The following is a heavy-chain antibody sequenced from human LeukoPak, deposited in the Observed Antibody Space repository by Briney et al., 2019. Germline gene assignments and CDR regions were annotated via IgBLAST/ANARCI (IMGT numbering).Heavy chain of an antibody. CDR1: GGSFSGYY. D-gene: IGHD3-22*01. CDR2: INHSGST. V-gene: IGHV4-34*01. J-gene: IGHJ4*02. Sequence: SETLSLTCAVYGGSFSGYYWSWIRQPPGKGLEWIGEINHSGSTNYNPSLKSRVTISVATSKNQFSLKLSSVTAADTAVYYCARGGSEYYDSSGYYYQFDYWGQGTLVTVSS. CDR3: ARGGSEYYDSSGYYYQFDY.